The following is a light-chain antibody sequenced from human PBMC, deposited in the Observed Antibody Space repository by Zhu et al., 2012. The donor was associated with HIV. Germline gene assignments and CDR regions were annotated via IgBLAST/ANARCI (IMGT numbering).Light chain of an antibody. CDR1: QSISSW. CDR3: KQYIGYPIT. J-gene: IGKJ5*01. V-gene: IGKV1-5*03. Sequence: DIQLTQSPSTLSASVGDRVTITCRASQSISSWLAWYQQKPGKAPNLLISKASSLKSGVPSRFSGSGSGTEFTLTISSLQPDDFATYYCKQYIGYPITFGQGTRLEIK. CDR2: KAS.